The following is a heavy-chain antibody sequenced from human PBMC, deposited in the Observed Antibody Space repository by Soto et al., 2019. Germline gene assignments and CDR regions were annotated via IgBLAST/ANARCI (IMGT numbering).Heavy chain of an antibody. V-gene: IGHV3-33*08. J-gene: IGHJ6*03. CDR3: ARDSRDCSSTSCYTDYYMDV. D-gene: IGHD2-2*01. Sequence: GGSLRLSCAASGFTFSSYGMHWVRQAPGKGLEWVAVIWYDGSNKYYAGSVKGRFTISRDNSKNTLYLQMNSLRAEDTAVYYCARDSRDCSSTSCYTDYYMDVWGKGTTVTVSS. CDR1: GFTFSSYG. CDR2: IWYDGSNK.